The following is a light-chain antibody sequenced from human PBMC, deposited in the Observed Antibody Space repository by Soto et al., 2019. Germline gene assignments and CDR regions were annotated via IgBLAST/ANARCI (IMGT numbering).Light chain of an antibody. V-gene: IGKV2-30*01. CDR2: MVS. CDR1: QSLVFSDGNTY. J-gene: IGKJ4*01. Sequence: DVVMTQSPLFLPVTLGQPAAISCRSSQSLVFSDGNTYLNWFQQGPGQSPKRLIYMVSNRDSGVPDRFSGRGSGTDFTLEFSRVEAEEVGFYFCMQTTHWPLTFGGGTNEEIK. CDR3: MQTTHWPLT.